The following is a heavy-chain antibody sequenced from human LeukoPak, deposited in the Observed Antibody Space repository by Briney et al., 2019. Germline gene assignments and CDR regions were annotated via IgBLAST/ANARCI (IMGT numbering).Heavy chain of an antibody. CDR1: GFTFSIYA. CDR2: ISGSGGST. J-gene: IGHJ4*02. CDR3: AKDVWDIVVVVAAPVDY. D-gene: IGHD2-15*01. V-gene: IGHV3-23*01. Sequence: GGSLRLSCAASGFTFSIYAMSWVRQAPGKGLGCGSAISGSGGSTYYADSVKGRFTISRDNSKNTLYLQMNSLRAEDTAVYYCAKDVWDIVVVVAAPVDYWGQGTLVTVSS.